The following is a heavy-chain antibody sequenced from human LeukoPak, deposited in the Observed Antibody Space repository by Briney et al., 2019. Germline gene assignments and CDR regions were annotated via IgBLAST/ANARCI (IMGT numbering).Heavy chain of an antibody. CDR2: ISYDGSDK. D-gene: IGHD3-9*01. CDR1: GFTFSSYG. CDR3: AKAHYDIWAIDY. Sequence: GGSLRLSCAASGFTFSSYGMHWVRQAPGKGLEWVAVISYDGSDKYYADSVKGRFTISRDNSKNTLYLQMNSLRAEDTVVYYCAKAHYDIWAIDYWGQGTLVTVSS. V-gene: IGHV3-30*18. J-gene: IGHJ4*02.